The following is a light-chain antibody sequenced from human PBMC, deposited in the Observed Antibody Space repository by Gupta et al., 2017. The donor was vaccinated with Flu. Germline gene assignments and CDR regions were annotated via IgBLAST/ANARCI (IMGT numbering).Light chain of an antibody. CDR3: SSYISGSVHVL. V-gene: IGLV2-14*01. CDR2: EVS. J-gene: IGLJ2*01. Sequence: ITISCTGTSSDVGGYNYVSWYQQHPGKAPKLMIYEVSNRPSGVSNRFSGSKSGNTASLTISGLQAEDEADYYCSSYISGSVHVLFGGGTKLTVL. CDR1: SSDVGGYNY.